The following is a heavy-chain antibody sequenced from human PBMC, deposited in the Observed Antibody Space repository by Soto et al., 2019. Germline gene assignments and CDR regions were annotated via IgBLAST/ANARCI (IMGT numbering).Heavy chain of an antibody. CDR3: TRDASRDSSARGWFDP. CDR1: GFTFRSFT. J-gene: IGHJ5*02. D-gene: IGHD6-13*01. Sequence: XGSLILSCSASGFTFRSFTMNWVRQAPGKGLEWVSTTSSNNAYIYYTDALRGRFTISRDNAKNSLHLQMNSLRAEDTAVYYCTRDASRDSSARGWFDPWGPGTLVTVSS. CDR2: TSSNNAYI. V-gene: IGHV3-21*01.